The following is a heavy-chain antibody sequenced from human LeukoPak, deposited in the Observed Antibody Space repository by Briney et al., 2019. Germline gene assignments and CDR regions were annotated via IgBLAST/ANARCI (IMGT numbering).Heavy chain of an antibody. Sequence: SETLSLTCTVSGGSLLSSSHYWGWIRQPPGKGLEWLGSMAYSGSTYHNPSLKSRVTISIDTSKNHFSLKLSSVTAADTAVYYCASSSLEYYDILTGFYDWGQGTLVTVSS. V-gene: IGHV4-39*07. CDR2: MAYSGST. J-gene: IGHJ1*01. D-gene: IGHD3-9*01. CDR1: GGSLLSSSHY. CDR3: ASSSLEYYDILTGFYD.